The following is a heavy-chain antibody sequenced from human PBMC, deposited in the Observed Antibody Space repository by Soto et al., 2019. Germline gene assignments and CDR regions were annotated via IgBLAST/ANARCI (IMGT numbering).Heavy chain of an antibody. CDR3: ARGEQYSGRIFDY. D-gene: IGHD1-26*01. Sequence: SQTLSLTCAITGDSVSSNSAGWSWVRQSPSRGLEWLGRTYYRSKWYYEYAVSVRGRITINPDTSKNQYSLQLNSVTPGDTAVYFCARGEQYSGRIFDYWGQGTLVTVSS. CDR2: TYYRSKWYY. V-gene: IGHV6-1*01. CDR1: GDSVSSNSAG. J-gene: IGHJ4*01.